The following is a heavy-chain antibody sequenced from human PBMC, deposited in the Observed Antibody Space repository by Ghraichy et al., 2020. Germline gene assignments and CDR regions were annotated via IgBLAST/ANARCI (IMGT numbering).Heavy chain of an antibody. CDR2: ITHTGST. V-gene: IGHV4-34*01. CDR1: GGSFTDHY. CDR3: SRCQRGDNNSHFFLMDV. D-gene: IGHD4-17*01. J-gene: IGHJ6*02. Sequence: SETLSLTCAVYGGSFTDHYWSWIRQSPGKGLEWIGEITHTGSTNYNPSLKSRLTLSVDTSMFQFSLKLTSVTAADTAVYYCSRCQRGDNNSHFFLMDVWGRGTTVTVSS.